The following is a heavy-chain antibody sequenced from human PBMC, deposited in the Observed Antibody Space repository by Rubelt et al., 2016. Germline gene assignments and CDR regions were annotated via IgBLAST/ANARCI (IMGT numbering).Heavy chain of an antibody. Sequence: GQGLEWMGWISAYNGNTNYAQKLQGRVTMTTDTSTSTAYMELRSLRSDDTAVYYCARDKGRTIFGVVIRYYYYGMDVWGQGTTVTVSS. D-gene: IGHD3-3*01. CDR3: ARDKGRTIFGVVIRYYYYGMDV. V-gene: IGHV1-18*01. J-gene: IGHJ6*02. CDR2: ISAYNGNT.